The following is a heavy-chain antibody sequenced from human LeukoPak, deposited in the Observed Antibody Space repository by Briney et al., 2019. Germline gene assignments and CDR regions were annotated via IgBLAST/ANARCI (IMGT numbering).Heavy chain of an antibody. J-gene: IGHJ4*02. CDR3: TKDFSSSWYSYYFDY. Sequence: GGSLRLSCAASGFTFSSYGMHWVRQAPGKGLEWVALISYDGGNKYYADSVKGRFTISRDNSRNTLYLQMNSLRAEDTAVYYCTKDFSSSWYSYYFDYWGQGTLVTVSS. CDR1: GFTFSSYG. D-gene: IGHD6-13*01. V-gene: IGHV3-30*18. CDR2: ISYDGGNK.